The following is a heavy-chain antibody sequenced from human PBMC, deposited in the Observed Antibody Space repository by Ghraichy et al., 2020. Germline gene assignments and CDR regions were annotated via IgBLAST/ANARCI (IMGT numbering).Heavy chain of an antibody. J-gene: IGHJ4*02. CDR2: IHHSGST. D-gene: IGHD3-10*01. Sequence: SETLSLTCAVYGGSFSGYYWSWIRQTPGKGLEWIGEIHHSGSTNYNPSLKSRVMISVDTSKNQLSLRLTSVTAADMGVYYCAREAFGELRSNDHWGQGTLVTVSS. V-gene: IGHV4-34*01. CDR3: AREAFGELRSNDH. CDR1: GGSFSGYY.